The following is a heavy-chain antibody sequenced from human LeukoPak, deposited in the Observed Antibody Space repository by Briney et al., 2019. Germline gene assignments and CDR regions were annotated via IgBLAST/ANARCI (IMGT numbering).Heavy chain of an antibody. CDR3: SRENGAFSPFGY. D-gene: IGHD2-8*01. J-gene: IGHJ4*02. Sequence: SETLSLTCGVSGGSISNTNWWSRVRQPQGQGLEWIGEISLTGLTHYNPSLESRVTVSLDKSKNQLSLNLTSVTAADTAVYYCSRENGAFSPFGYWGQGTLVTVSS. V-gene: IGHV4-4*02. CDR2: ISLTGLT. CDR1: GGSISNTNW.